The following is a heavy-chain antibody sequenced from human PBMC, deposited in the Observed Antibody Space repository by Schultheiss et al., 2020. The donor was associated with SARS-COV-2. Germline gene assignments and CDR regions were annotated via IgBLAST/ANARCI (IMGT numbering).Heavy chain of an antibody. Sequence: GGSLRLSCTASGFTFGDHGMTWVRQAPGKGLEWVAFIRGTAYGGTTEYAASVKDRFTISRDDSKSIAYLQMTSLKTEDTAVYYCARDGNPNDFWSGSFDYWGQGTLVTVSS. V-gene: IGHV3-49*04. CDR2: IRGTAYGGTT. D-gene: IGHD3-3*01. J-gene: IGHJ4*02. CDR3: ARDGNPNDFWSGSFDY. CDR1: GFTFGDHG.